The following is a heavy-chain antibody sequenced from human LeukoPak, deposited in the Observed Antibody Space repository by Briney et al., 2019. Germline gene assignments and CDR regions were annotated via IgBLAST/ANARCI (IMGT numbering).Heavy chain of an antibody. V-gene: IGHV4-31*03. J-gene: IGHJ3*02. CDR1: GGSISSSSYY. CDR3: ARLTMIVERAFDI. CDR2: IYYSGST. Sequence: SETLSLTCTVSGGSISSSSYYWGWIRQPPGKGLEWIGYIYYSGSTYYNPSLKSRVTISVDTSKNQFSLKLSSVTAADTAVYYCARLTMIVERAFDIWGQGTMVTVSS. D-gene: IGHD3-22*01.